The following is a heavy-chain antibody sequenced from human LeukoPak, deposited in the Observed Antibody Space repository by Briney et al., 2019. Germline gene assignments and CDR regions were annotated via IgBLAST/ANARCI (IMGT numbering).Heavy chain of an antibody. D-gene: IGHD2-2*01. CDR2: IGSGVRT. CDR1: GFTFSSYA. V-gene: IGHV3-23*01. Sequence: GGSLRLSCAASGFTFSSYAMSWVRQAPGKGLEWVSSIGSGVRTYDADSVKGRFTISRGNSKNTLYLQMNSLRAEDTAIYYCAKGCIITSCAEGRWFDPWGQGTLVTVSS. J-gene: IGHJ5*02. CDR3: AKGCIITSCAEGRWFDP.